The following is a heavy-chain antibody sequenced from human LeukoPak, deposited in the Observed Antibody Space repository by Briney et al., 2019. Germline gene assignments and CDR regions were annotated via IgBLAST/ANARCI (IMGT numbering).Heavy chain of an antibody. CDR1: GGSISSGGYY. D-gene: IGHD3-3*01. CDR3: AGEYNDFSYYYYYGMDV. CDR2: IYYSGST. J-gene: IGHJ6*02. V-gene: IGHV4-31*03. Sequence: SETLSLTCTVSGGSISSGGYYWSWIRQHPGKGLEWIGYIYYSGSTYYNPSLKSRVTISVDTSKNQFSLKLSSVTAADTAVYYCAGEYNDFSYYYYYGMDVWGQGTTVTVSS.